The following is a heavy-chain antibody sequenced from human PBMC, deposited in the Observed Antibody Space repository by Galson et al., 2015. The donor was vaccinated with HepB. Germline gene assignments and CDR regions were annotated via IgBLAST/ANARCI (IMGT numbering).Heavy chain of an antibody. CDR3: AKDIIPTAGERRGYFDH. J-gene: IGHJ4*02. CDR2: ITDNGDIT. Sequence: SLRLSCAASGLTFYRYNVNWVRQAPGKGLEWVSAITDNGDITNYADPVRGRFTISRDNSKNTLYLQMNSLRVEDTAVYYCAKDIIPTAGERRGYFDHWAREPWSPSPQ. CDR1: GLTFYRYN. V-gene: IGHV3-23*01. D-gene: IGHD7-27*01.